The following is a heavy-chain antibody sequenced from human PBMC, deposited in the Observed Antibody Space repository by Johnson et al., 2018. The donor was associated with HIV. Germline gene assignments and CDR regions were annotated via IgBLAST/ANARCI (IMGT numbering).Heavy chain of an antibody. D-gene: IGHD6-19*01. CDR3: ARVGLVHAFDI. Sequence: VQLVESGGGLVQPGGSLRLSCGASEFDVINHYMNWVRQVPGKGLEWISLFATGGGTDYAASVEGRFPLSRDNAKNSMYLQMNSLRAEDTAVYYCARVGLVHAFDIWGQGTMVTVSS. CDR1: EFDVINHY. J-gene: IGHJ3*02. CDR2: FATGGGT. V-gene: IGHV3-66*01.